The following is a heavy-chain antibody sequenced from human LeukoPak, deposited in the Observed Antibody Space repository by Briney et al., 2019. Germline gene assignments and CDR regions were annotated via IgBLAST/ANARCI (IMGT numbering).Heavy chain of an antibody. CDR3: AKVWWELPKPYFDY. V-gene: IGHV3-48*01. CDR2: ISSSGSTI. D-gene: IGHD1-26*01. Sequence: GGSLRLSCAASGFTISYYSMNWVRQAPGKGLEWVSYISSSGSTIYYADSVKGRFTISRDNAKNSLYLQMNSLRAEDTAVYYCAKVWWELPKPYFDYWGQGTLVTVSS. CDR1: GFTISYYS. J-gene: IGHJ4*02.